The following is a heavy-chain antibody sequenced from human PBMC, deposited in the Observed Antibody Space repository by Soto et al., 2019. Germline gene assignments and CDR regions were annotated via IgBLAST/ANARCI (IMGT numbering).Heavy chain of an antibody. D-gene: IGHD2-15*01. J-gene: IGHJ4*02. CDR3: ARDIGYCSDTSCPDFDY. CDR1: GGTLSSYT. V-gene: IGHV1-69*08. CDR2: VIPNLGVT. Sequence: QVQLVQSGAEVKKPGSSVKVSCKASGGTLSSYTFSLVRPAPGQGLEWMGRVIPNLGVTNYAKKFQGRFTIVVDTSTSTAYMELNSLRYEDTAVYYCARDIGYCSDTSCPDFDYWGQGTLVTVSS.